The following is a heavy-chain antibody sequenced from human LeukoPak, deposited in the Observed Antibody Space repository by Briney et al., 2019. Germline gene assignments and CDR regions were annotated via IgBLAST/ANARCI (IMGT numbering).Heavy chain of an antibody. CDR3: ATYGDSRRRDWYFDL. CDR2: IWYDGSNK. V-gene: IGHV3-33*01. Sequence: GRSLRLSCAASGFIFSSYGMHWVRQAPGKGVEWVAVIWYDGSNKFYADSVKGRFTISRDNSKNTLYLQMNSLRAEDTAVYYCATYGDSRRRDWYFDLWGRGTLVTVSS. J-gene: IGHJ2*01. D-gene: IGHD4-17*01. CDR1: GFIFSSYG.